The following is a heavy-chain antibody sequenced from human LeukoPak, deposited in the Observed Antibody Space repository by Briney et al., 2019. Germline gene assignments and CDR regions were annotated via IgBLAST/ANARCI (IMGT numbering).Heavy chain of an antibody. Sequence: SETQSLTCAVYGGSFSGYYWSWIRQPPGKGLEWIGEINHSGSTNYNPSLKSRVTISVDTSKNQFSLKLSSVTAADTAVYYCASPPDLGGYWGQGTLVTVSS. J-gene: IGHJ4*02. CDR3: ASPPDLGGY. CDR1: GGSFSGYY. CDR2: INHSGST. D-gene: IGHD1-14*01. V-gene: IGHV4-34*01.